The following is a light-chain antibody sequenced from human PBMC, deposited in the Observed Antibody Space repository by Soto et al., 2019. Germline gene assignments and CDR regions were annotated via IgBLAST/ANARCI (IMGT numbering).Light chain of an antibody. J-gene: IGKJ5*01. V-gene: IGKV1-27*01. CDR1: QDISVY. Sequence: DIQMTQSPSSLSASVGDRVTITCRASQDISVYLAWYQQKPGKVPKLLIYSASNLQSAVPYRFSGSGSGTDFTLTISSLQHEEVETHSCQKFNTPPLTFGQGTRLEIK. CDR2: SAS. CDR3: QKFNTPPLT.